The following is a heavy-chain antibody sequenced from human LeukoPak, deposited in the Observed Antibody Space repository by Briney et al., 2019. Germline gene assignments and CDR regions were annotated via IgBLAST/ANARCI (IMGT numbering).Heavy chain of an antibody. CDR3: ASSGTVVTEFNY. D-gene: IGHD4-23*01. CDR1: GGSFSGYY. Sequence: PSETLSHTCAVYGGSFSGYYWSWIRQPPGKGLEWIGEINHSGSTNYNPSLKSRVTISVDTSKNQFSLKLSSVTAADTAVYYCASSGTVVTEFNYWGQGTLVTVSS. CDR2: INHSGST. V-gene: IGHV4-34*01. J-gene: IGHJ4*02.